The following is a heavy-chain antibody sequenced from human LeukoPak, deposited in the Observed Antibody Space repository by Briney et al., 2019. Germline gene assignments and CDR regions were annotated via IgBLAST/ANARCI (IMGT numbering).Heavy chain of an antibody. Sequence: SETLSLTCTVSGGSISSSSYYWGWIRQPPGKGLEWIGSIYYSGSTYYNPSLKSRVTISVDTSKNQFSLKLSSVTAADTAVYYCARDPGLRIAAAGHYYYYGMDVWGQGTTVTVSS. CDR2: IYYSGST. D-gene: IGHD6-13*01. CDR3: ARDPGLRIAAAGHYYYYGMDV. CDR1: GGSISSSSYY. V-gene: IGHV4-39*07. J-gene: IGHJ6*02.